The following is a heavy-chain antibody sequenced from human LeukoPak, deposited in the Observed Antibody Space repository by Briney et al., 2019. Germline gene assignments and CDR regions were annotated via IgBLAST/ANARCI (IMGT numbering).Heavy chain of an antibody. V-gene: IGHV4-61*01. CDR1: GGSVSSGSYY. Sequence: SETPSLTCTVSGGSVSSGSYYWSWIRQPPGKALEWIGNIYYSGSTNYNPSLKSRVTISVDTSKNQVSLKLSSVTAADTAVYYCARVGGYCSGGTCYPEYNWFDPWGQGTLVIVSS. J-gene: IGHJ5*02. CDR2: IYYSGST. D-gene: IGHD2-15*01. CDR3: ARVGGYCSGGTCYPEYNWFDP.